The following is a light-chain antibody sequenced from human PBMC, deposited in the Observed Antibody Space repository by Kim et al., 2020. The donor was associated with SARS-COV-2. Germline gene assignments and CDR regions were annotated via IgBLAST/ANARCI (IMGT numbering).Light chain of an antibody. V-gene: IGKV1-39*01. Sequence: ASLGDRFTITCRASQSISSYLNWYQQKPGKAPKLLIYAASSLQSGVPSRFSDSGSGTDFTLTISSLQPEDFATYYCQQSYSTPWTFGQGTKVDIK. CDR2: AAS. CDR3: QQSYSTPWT. CDR1: QSISSY. J-gene: IGKJ1*01.